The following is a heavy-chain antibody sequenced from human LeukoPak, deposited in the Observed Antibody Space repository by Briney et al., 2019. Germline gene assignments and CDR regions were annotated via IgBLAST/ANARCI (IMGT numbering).Heavy chain of an antibody. J-gene: IGHJ5*02. V-gene: IGHV4-59*08. CDR1: GGSISSYY. CDR2: IYYSGST. CDR3: ARRLNWNDVTWFDP. Sequence: SETLSLTCTVSGGSISSYYWSWIRQPPGKGLEWIGYIYYSGSTNYNPSLKSRVTISVDTSKNQFSLKLSSVTAADTAVYYCARRLNWNDVTWFDPWGQGTLVTVSS. D-gene: IGHD1-1*01.